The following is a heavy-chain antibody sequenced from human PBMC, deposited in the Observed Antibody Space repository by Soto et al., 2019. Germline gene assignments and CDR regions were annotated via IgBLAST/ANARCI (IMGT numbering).Heavy chain of an antibody. J-gene: IGHJ4*02. CDR3: ARDRHSSGFPGFDY. CDR2: INAGNGNT. Sequence: ASVKVSCKASGYTFTSYAMHWVRQAPGQRLEWMGWINAGNGNTKYSQKFQGRVTITRDTSASTAYMELSSLRSEDTVVYYCARDRHSSGFPGFDYWGKGPVVTVSS. CDR1: GYTFTSYA. D-gene: IGHD6-19*01. V-gene: IGHV1-3*01.